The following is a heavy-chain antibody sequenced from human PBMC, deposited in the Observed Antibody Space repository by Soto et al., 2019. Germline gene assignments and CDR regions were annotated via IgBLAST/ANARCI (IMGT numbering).Heavy chain of an antibody. V-gene: IGHV3-30*03. D-gene: IGHD2-2*01. CDR3: VMAQWYQLREPPGY. Sequence: PGGSLRLSCAASGFTFSSYGMHWVRQAPGKGLEWVAVISYDGSNKYYADSVKGRFTISRDNSKNTLYLQMNSLRAEDTAVYYCVMAQWYQLREPPGYWSQGSLVTVSA. J-gene: IGHJ1*01. CDR2: ISYDGSNK. CDR1: GFTFSSYG.